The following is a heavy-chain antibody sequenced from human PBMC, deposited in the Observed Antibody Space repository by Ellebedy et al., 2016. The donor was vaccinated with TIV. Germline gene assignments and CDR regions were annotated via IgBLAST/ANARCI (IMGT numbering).Heavy chain of an antibody. J-gene: IGHJ4*02. CDR2: ISYDGSNK. Sequence: GGSLRLSXAASGFTFSSYAMHWVRQAPGKGLEWVAVISYDGSNKYYADSVKGRFTISRDNSKNTLYLQMNSLRAEDTAVYYCAREARRDAYNLGYWGQGTLVTVSS. CDR3: AREARRDAYNLGY. D-gene: IGHD5-24*01. CDR1: GFTFSSYA. V-gene: IGHV3-30-3*01.